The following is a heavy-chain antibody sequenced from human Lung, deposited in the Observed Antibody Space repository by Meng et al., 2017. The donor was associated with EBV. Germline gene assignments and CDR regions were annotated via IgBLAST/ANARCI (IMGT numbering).Heavy chain of an antibody. CDR1: GYTFNRYA. D-gene: IGHD3-22*01. CDR2: INTNTGNP. CDR3: ATFTGMRIVVLES. J-gene: IGHJ4*02. Sequence: QGQLVQHGCKLKKPGASVKVSCKAPGYTFNRYAMNWVRQAPGQGLEWMGRINTNTGNPTYTQGFTGRFVFSLDTSVSTAYLQISNLKAEDTAVYYCATFTGMRIVVLESWGQGTLVTVSS. V-gene: IGHV7-4-1*02.